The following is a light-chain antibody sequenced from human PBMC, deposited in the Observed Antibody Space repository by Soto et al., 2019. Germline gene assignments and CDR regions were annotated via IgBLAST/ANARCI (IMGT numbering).Light chain of an antibody. CDR2: AAI. V-gene: IGKV1-39*01. Sequence: DIQMTQSPSSLSASVGDRVTITCRASQTITTYLNWYQHKPGKAPKLLIYAAISLQSGVPSRLSGSGSGTDFTLTISSLQPEDFATYYCQQTYSTPYTFGQGTKVDSK. CDR3: QQTYSTPYT. J-gene: IGKJ2*01. CDR1: QTITTY.